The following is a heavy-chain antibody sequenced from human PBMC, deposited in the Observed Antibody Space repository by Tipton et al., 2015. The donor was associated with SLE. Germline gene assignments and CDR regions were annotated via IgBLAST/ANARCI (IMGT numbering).Heavy chain of an antibody. D-gene: IGHD2-21*01. CDR1: GFSFSDYW. Sequence: GSLRLSCAASGFSFSDYWMSWVRQTPGKGPEWVANIKGDGSERYYLDSVKGRFTIFRDNARKSLYLQMNSLRVEDTAVYSCARDRVYCGDNGCSPPGLDSWGQGTRVTVSS. CDR3: ARDRVYCGDNGCSPPGLDS. CDR2: IKGDGSER. V-gene: IGHV3-7*01. J-gene: IGHJ5*01.